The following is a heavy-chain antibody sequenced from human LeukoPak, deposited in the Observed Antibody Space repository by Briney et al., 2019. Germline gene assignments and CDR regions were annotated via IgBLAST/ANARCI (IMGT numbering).Heavy chain of an antibody. V-gene: IGHV3-74*01. CDR3: ARDDGWELRYYGMDV. CDR1: GFTFSSYW. Sequence: GGSLRLSCAASGFTFSSYWMHWVRQAPGKGLVWVSRINSDGSSTSYADSVEGRFTISRDNAKNTLYLQMNSLRAEDTAVYYCARDDGWELRYYGMDVWGQGTTVTVSS. J-gene: IGHJ6*02. CDR2: INSDGSST. D-gene: IGHD1-26*01.